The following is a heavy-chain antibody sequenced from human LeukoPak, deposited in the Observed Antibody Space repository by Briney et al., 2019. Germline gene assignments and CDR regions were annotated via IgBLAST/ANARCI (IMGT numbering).Heavy chain of an antibody. CDR3: ARVVVAGTRAFDI. Sequence: PGGSLRLSCAASGFTLNNYWMHWVRQAPGTGLVWVSRINSDGSSTTYADSVKGRFTISRDNAKNTLYLQMNSLRAEDTAVYYCARVVVAGTRAFDIWGQGTMVTVSS. D-gene: IGHD6-19*01. CDR1: GFTLNNYW. CDR2: INSDGSST. V-gene: IGHV3-74*01. J-gene: IGHJ3*02.